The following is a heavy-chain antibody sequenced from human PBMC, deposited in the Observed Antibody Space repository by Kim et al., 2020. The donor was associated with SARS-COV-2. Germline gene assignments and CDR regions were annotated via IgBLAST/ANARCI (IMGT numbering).Heavy chain of an antibody. CDR1: GEKGKRYY. J-gene: IGHJ4*02. D-gene: IGHD6-19*01. Sequence: AEGKGEGKEAGEKGKRYYMHWVRKAPGQGLEWMGIINPSGGSTSYAQKFQGRVTMTRDTSTSTVYMELSSLRSEDTAVYYCARDRGSGGVLSRLRPAYYFHYWGQGTLVTVSS. CDR3: ARDRGSGGVLSRLRPAYYFHY. CDR2: INPSGGST. V-gene: IGHV1-46*02.